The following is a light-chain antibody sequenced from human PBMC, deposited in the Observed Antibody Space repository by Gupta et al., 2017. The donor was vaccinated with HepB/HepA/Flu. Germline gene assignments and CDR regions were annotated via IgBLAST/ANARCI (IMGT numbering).Light chain of an antibody. J-gene: IGLJ2*01. CDR1: SSNIGSNF. CDR2: PDN. Sequence: QSVLTQQPSASGTPGQRVTISCSGSSSNIGSNFVYWYQQLPGTAPTLLIYPDNQRPSGVPDRFSGSKSGTSASLASSGLRSEDEADYYCAAWDDSLSGVVFGGGTKLTVL. V-gene: IGLV1-47*01. CDR3: AAWDDSLSGVV.